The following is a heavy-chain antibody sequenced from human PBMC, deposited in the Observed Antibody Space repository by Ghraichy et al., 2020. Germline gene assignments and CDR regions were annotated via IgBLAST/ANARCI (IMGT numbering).Heavy chain of an antibody. Sequence: GGSLRLSCAASGFTFSPCGMHWVRQAPGQGLEWVAFTQGDESEKLYADPVKGRFTISRDNSNNIVYLQMSSLRPEDEGVYYCAKGYSKGSNWNFQHWGQGTLVTVS. CDR2: TQGDESEK. CDR1: GFTFSPCG. V-gene: IGHV3-30*02. CDR3: AKGYSKGSNWNFQH. D-gene: IGHD5-24*01. J-gene: IGHJ1*01.